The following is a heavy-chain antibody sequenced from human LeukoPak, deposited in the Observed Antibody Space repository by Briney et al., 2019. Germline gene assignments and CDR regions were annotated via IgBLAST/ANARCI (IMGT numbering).Heavy chain of an antibody. V-gene: IGHV4-34*01. CDR2: INHSGST. CDR1: GGSFSGYY. CDR3: ASGSYYKAHGY. D-gene: IGHD3-10*01. Sequence: SETLSLTCAVYGGSFSGYYWSWIRQPPGKGLEWIGEINHSGSTNYNPSLKSRVTISVDTSKNQFSLKLSSVTAADTAVYYCASGSYYKAHGYWGQGTLVTVSS. J-gene: IGHJ4*02.